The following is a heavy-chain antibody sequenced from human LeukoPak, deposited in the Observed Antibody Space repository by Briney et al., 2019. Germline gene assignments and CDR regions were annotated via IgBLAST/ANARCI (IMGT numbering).Heavy chain of an antibody. CDR2: IIGSGEST. D-gene: IGHD2-15*01. V-gene: IGHV3-23*01. Sequence: ETLSLTCTVSGGSISSYYWSWVRHAPGKGLEWVSAIIGSGESTYYADSVKGRFTISRDNSKNTLYLQMSSLRAEDTAVYYCAKTAQDCSDGPCYSGYFYYMDVWGKGTTVTVSS. CDR3: AKTAQDCSDGPCYSGYFYYMDV. J-gene: IGHJ6*03. CDR1: GGSISSYY.